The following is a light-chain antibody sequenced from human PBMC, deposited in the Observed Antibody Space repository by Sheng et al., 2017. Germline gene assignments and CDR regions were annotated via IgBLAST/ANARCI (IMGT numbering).Light chain of an antibody. V-gene: IGLV2-23*02. CDR3: CSYAGSFYV. J-gene: IGLJ1*01. Sequence: QSALTQPASVSGSPGQSITISCTGTSSDVGSYNLVSWYQQHPGKAPKLMIYDVSKRPSGVSNRFSGSKSGNTASLTISGLQAEDEADYYCCSYAGSFYVFGTGTKVTVL. CDR1: SSDVGSYNL. CDR2: DVS.